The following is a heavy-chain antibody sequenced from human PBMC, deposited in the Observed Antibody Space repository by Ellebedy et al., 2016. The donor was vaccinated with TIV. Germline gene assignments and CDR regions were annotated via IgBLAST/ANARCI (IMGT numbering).Heavy chain of an antibody. CDR1: GGSISSGGYY. V-gene: IGHV4-31*03. CDR2: IYYSGST. D-gene: IGHD1/OR15-1a*01. J-gene: IGHJ5*02. CDR3: AREQNIVWFDP. Sequence: LRLXCTVSGGSISSGGYYWSWIRQHPGKGLEWIGYIYYSGSTYYNPSLKSRVTISVDTSKNQFSLKLSSVTAADTAVYYCAREQNIVWFDPWGQGTLVTVSS.